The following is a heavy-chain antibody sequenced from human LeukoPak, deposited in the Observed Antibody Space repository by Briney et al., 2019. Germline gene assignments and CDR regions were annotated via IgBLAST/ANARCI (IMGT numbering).Heavy chain of an antibody. J-gene: IGHJ4*02. Sequence: PGGSLRLSCAASGLSFSTYTMNWVRQAPGKGLEWVSSISSSSSYIYYADSVKGRFTISRDNAKNSLYLQMNSLRAEDTAVYYCARVRGSTWLQSHIFDYWGQGTLVTVSS. D-gene: IGHD5-24*01. CDR3: ARVRGSTWLQSHIFDY. CDR2: ISSSSSYI. V-gene: IGHV3-21*01. CDR1: GLSFSTYT.